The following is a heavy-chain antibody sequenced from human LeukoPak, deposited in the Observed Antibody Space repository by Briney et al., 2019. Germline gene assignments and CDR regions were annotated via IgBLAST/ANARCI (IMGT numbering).Heavy chain of an antibody. CDR3: ARVDWLANHYYYMDV. D-gene: IGHD2-21*01. CDR1: GFTFSSYG. V-gene: IGHV3-30*02. J-gene: IGHJ6*03. CDR2: IRYDGSNK. Sequence: GGSLRLSCAASGFTFSSYGMHWVRQAPGKGLEWVAFIRYDGSNKYYADSVKGRFTISRDNSKNTLYLQMNSLRAEDTAVYYCARVDWLANHYYYMDVWGKGTTVTVSS.